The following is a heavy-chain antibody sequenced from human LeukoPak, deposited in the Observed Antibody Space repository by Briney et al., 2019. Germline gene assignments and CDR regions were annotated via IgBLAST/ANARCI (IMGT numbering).Heavy chain of an antibody. CDR2: IRYDGSNK. CDR3: AKSPSHLLVVVPAAIMDV. Sequence: GGSLRLSCAASGFTFSSYGMHWVRQAPGKGLEWVAFIRYDGSNKYYADSVKGRLTISRDNSKNTLYLQMNSLRAVDTAVYYCAKSPSHLLVVVPAAIMDVWGKGTTVTVSS. J-gene: IGHJ6*04. V-gene: IGHV3-30*02. D-gene: IGHD2-2*01. CDR1: GFTFSSYG.